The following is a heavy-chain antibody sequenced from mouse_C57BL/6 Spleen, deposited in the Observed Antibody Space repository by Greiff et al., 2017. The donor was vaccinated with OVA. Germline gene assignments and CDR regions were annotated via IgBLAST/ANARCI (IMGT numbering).Heavy chain of an antibody. CDR1: GFSFNTYA. D-gene: IGHD1-1*01. J-gene: IGHJ2*01. V-gene: IGHV10-1*01. Sequence: EVQGVESGGGLVQPKGSLKLSCAASGFSFNTYAMNWVRQAPGKGLEWVARIRSKSNNYATYYADSVKDRFTISRDDSESMLYLQMNNLKTEDTAMYYCVRQGYYYGSSYVDYFDYWGQGTTLTVSS. CDR2: IRSKSNNYAT. CDR3: VRQGYYYGSSYVDYFDY.